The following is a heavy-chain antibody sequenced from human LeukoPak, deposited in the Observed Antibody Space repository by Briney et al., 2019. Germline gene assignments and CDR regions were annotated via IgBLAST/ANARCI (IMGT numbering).Heavy chain of an antibody. CDR3: ATLPRYDSSGYYYARPFDY. J-gene: IGHJ4*02. Sequence: PSETLSLTRAVYCGSFRGYYRSWIRQPPGKGLEWVGEIHHSGSTNYNPSLKSRVTISVDTSKNQFSLKLSSVTAADTAVYYCATLPRYDSSGYYYARPFDYWGQGTLVTVSS. CDR2: IHHSGST. V-gene: IGHV4-34*01. CDR1: CGSFRGYY. D-gene: IGHD3-22*01.